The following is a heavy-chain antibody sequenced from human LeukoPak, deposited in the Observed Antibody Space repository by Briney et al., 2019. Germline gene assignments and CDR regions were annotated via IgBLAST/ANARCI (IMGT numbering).Heavy chain of an antibody. Sequence: PGGSLRLSCAASGFTLSSYAMHWVRQAPGNGLAYVSAISSNGGSTYYANSVKGRFTISRDNSKNTLYLQMGSLRAEDMAVYYCARVGRDDAFDIWGQGTMVTVSS. CDR3: ARVGRDDAFDI. CDR1: GFTLSSYA. V-gene: IGHV3-64*01. CDR2: ISSNGGST. J-gene: IGHJ3*02.